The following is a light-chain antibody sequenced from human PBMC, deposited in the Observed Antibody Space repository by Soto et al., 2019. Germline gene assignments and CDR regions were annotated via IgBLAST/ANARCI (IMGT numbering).Light chain of an antibody. CDR1: SSNIGSKT. V-gene: IGLV1-44*01. J-gene: IGLJ1*01. CDR3: AAWDDSLKSVV. Sequence: QSVLTQPPSASEAPGQRVTISCSGGSSNIGSKTVTWYQHVSGTAPKLLMYSNDQRPSGVPDRFSGSKSGTSASLAISGLQAEDDGDYFCAAWDDSLKSVVFGTGTKVTVL. CDR2: SND.